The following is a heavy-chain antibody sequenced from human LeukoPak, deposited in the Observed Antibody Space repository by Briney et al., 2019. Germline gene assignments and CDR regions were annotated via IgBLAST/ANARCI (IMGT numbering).Heavy chain of an antibody. V-gene: IGHV3-23*01. CDR3: AKDLGSGYDSTFPLDY. CDR1: GFTFSSYA. Sequence: GGSLRLSCAASGFTFSSYAMSWVRQAPGKGLDWVSAISGSGGGTYYADSVKGRFTISRDNSKNTLYLQMNSLRAEDTAVYYCAKDLGSGYDSTFPLDYWGQGTLVTVSS. J-gene: IGHJ4*02. CDR2: ISGSGGGT. D-gene: IGHD5-12*01.